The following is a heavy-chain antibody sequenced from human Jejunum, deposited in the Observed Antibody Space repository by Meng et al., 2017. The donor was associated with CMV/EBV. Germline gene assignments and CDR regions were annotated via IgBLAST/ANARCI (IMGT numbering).Heavy chain of an antibody. V-gene: IGHV4-61*08. J-gene: IGHJ4*02. D-gene: IGHD2-15*01. CDR1: GDSVSSRGHY. CDR3: ARDSLSGGSNF. CDR2: ADYSGA. Sequence: CTVSGDSVSSRGHYWSLIRQPAGRGLEWIGYADYSGANYNSSLESRVTISVDISKNQISLTMRSVTAADTAVYFCARDSLSGGSNFWGPGTLVTVSS.